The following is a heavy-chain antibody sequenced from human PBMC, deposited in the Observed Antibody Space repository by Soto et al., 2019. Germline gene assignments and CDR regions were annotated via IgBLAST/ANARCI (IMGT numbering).Heavy chain of an antibody. D-gene: IGHD1-1*01. CDR3: AHYTTNTYMDV. V-gene: IGHV2-5*02. Sequence: QITLKESRPTLVEPTQTLTLTCTFSGFSLSTSGVGLGWVRQPPGKALEWLALLYWDDDRRYNPSLNNRLTITKDTSKNLGVLTMTNMGPVDTGTYYCAHYTTNTYMDVLGTGTTVTVSS. CDR2: LYWDDDR. J-gene: IGHJ6*03. CDR1: GFSLSTSGVG.